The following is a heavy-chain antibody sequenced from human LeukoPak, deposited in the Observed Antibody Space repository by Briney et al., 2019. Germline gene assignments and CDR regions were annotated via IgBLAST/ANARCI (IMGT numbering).Heavy chain of an antibody. J-gene: IGHJ4*02. CDR1: GGSISSYY. V-gene: IGHV4-59*08. Sequence: SETLSLTCTVSGGSISSYYWSWIRQPPGKGLEWIGYIHYSGSPNYNPSLKSRAIISVDTSKNQFSLKVTSVIAADTAVYYCARHQPSSSSIDYWGRGTLVTVSS. D-gene: IGHD6-6*01. CDR3: ARHQPSSSSIDY. CDR2: IHYSGSP.